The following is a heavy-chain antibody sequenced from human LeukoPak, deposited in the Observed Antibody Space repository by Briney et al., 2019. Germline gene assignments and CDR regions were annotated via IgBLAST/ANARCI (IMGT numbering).Heavy chain of an antibody. D-gene: IGHD2-15*01. Sequence: PGGSLRLSCAASGFTFSSYSMNWVRQAPGKGREWLSSIGSTGAYIFYADSVKGRFTISRDNAKNSLYLQMNSLRAEDTAIYYCASDRWELLRSVDYWGQGTLVTVSS. CDR2: IGSTGAYI. CDR3: ASDRWELLRSVDY. J-gene: IGHJ4*02. V-gene: IGHV3-21*01. CDR1: GFTFSSYS.